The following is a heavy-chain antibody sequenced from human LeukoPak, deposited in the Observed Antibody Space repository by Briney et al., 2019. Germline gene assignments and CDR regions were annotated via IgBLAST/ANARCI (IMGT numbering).Heavy chain of an antibody. D-gene: IGHD3-9*01. J-gene: IGHJ4*02. CDR2: FDPEDGET. Sequence: ASVKVSCKVSGYTLTELSMHWVRQAPGKGLEWMGGFDPEDGETIYAQKFRGRVTMTEDTSTDTAYMELSSLRSEDTAVYYCATLTNILTGYPTGRDYWGQGTLVTVSS. V-gene: IGHV1-24*01. CDR1: GYTLTELS. CDR3: ATLTNILTGYPTGRDY.